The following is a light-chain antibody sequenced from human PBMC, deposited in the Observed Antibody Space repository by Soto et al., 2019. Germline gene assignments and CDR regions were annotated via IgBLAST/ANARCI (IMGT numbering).Light chain of an antibody. V-gene: IGKV3-20*01. CDR1: QSITKTY. J-gene: IGKJ1*01. CDR2: GIS. CDR3: QQYGSSPWT. Sequence: EIVLTQSPGTLSLSPGERATFSCRASQSITKTYLAWYQQKPGQAPRLLIYGISVRATGIPDRFSGSGSGTDFTLTISRLEPEDFAVYYCQQYGSSPWTFGQGTKVDI.